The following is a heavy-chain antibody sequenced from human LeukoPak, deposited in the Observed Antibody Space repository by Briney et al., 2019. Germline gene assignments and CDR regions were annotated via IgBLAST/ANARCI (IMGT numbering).Heavy chain of an antibody. Sequence: GESLKISCQGFGYSFTNYWIGWVRQMPGKGLEWMGTIYPGDPDTKYSPSFQGQVTISADKSISTAYLQWSSLKASDTAMYYCARVACRSGGSCYPGALVRFDPWGQGTLVTVSS. D-gene: IGHD2-15*01. J-gene: IGHJ5*02. CDR3: ARVACRSGGSCYPGALVRFDP. V-gene: IGHV5-51*01. CDR1: GYSFTNYW. CDR2: IYPGDPDT.